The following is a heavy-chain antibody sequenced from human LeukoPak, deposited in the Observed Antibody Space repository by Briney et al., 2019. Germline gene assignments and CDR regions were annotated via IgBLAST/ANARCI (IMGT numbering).Heavy chain of an antibody. Sequence: ASVKVSCKASGDSFANYAITWVRQAPGQGPEWVGGIIPIFGAPNYAPKFQGRVTISADESTRTTYLEVRGLRPEDTAVYYCARRDRVTTYVEVYYYGMDVWGQGTTVTVSS. CDR3: ARRDRVTTYVEVYYYGMDV. CDR1: GDSFANYA. J-gene: IGHJ6*02. CDR2: IIPIFGAP. D-gene: IGHD4-17*01. V-gene: IGHV1-69*13.